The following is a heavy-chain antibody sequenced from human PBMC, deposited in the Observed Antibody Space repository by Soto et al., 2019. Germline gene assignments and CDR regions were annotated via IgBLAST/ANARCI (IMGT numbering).Heavy chain of an antibody. D-gene: IGHD3-10*01. Sequence: GSLRLSCTASGFTFGDYAMSWVRQAPGKGLEWVGFIRRKAYGGTTEYAASVKGRFTISRADSKSIAYLQMNSLKPKDTAVYYSPRYGSGSYFYYYGMDVWGQGTTVTVSS. CDR3: PRYGSGSYFYYYGMDV. CDR2: IRRKAYGGTT. V-gene: IGHV3-49*04. CDR1: GFTFGDYA. J-gene: IGHJ6*02.